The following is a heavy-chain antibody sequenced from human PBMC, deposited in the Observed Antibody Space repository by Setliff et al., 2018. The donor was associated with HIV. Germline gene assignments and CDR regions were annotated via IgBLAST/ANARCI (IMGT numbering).Heavy chain of an antibody. CDR3: ARGTGPSGCAGDCYHD. Sequence: PGGSLRLSCAASGFTFSSYSMNWVRQAPGKGLEWVSSISSSGSYIYSADSVKGRFTSCRDNGKNSRYLQMNSLRAEDKAVYYCARGTGPSGCAGDCYHDWGKGTTVTVSS. CDR2: ISSSGSYI. CDR1: GFTFSSYS. D-gene: IGHD2-21*02. V-gene: IGHV3-21*01. J-gene: IGHJ6*04.